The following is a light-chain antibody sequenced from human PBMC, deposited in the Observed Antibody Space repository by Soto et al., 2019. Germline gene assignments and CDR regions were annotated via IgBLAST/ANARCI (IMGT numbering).Light chain of an antibody. Sequence: NFMLTQPHSVSESPGKTLSISCTRSSGSIANNYVQWYQQRPGSAPTTVIYENNQRLSGVPDRFSGSTDGSSNSASLTISGLQLEDEANNYCQSYNSDFVVFGGGTKLTVL. CDR1: SGSIANNY. CDR2: ENN. CDR3: QSYNSDFVV. V-gene: IGLV6-57*04. J-gene: IGLJ2*01.